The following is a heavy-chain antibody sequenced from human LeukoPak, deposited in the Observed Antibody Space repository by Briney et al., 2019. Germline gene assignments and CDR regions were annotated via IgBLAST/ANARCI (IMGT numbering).Heavy chain of an antibody. CDR1: GYSFTSNV. Sequence: GASVKVSCKASGYSFTSNVISWVRQAPGQGLEWMGWISAYNGNTNYAQKLQGRVTITTDTSTSTAYMELRSLRSDDTAVYYCARVGPSIVVTWWFDPWGQGTLVTVSS. D-gene: IGHD1-26*01. J-gene: IGHJ5*02. V-gene: IGHV1-18*01. CDR3: ARVGPSIVVTWWFDP. CDR2: ISAYNGNT.